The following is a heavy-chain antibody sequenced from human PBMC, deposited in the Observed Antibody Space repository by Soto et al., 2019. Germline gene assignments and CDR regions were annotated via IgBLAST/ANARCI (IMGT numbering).Heavy chain of an antibody. CDR2: VYKSVTT. CDR3: ARHYYDSSGYWGY. J-gene: IGHJ4*02. Sequence: VQLQESGPGLVRPSETLSLTCSVSGDSIRGSPHHWGWIRQPPGKGQEWIGSVYKSVTTYYNPSLKSRVTVSADTSKNQFSLTLSSLTAADTAVDYWARHYYDSSGYWGYWGRGTLVSVSS. CDR1: GDSIRGSPHH. D-gene: IGHD3-22*01. V-gene: IGHV4-39*01.